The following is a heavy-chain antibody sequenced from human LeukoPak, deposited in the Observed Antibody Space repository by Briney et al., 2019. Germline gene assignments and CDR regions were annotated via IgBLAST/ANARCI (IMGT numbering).Heavy chain of an antibody. CDR2: IIPILGIA. V-gene: IGHV1-69*04. Sequence: GASVKVSCKASGGTFSSYAISWVRQAPGQGLEWMGRIIPILGIANYAQKFQGRVTITADKSTSTAYMELSSLRSEDTAVYYCAREFPTTGDLGYYYYGMDVWGQGTTVTVSS. J-gene: IGHJ6*02. CDR1: GGTFSSYA. D-gene: IGHD7-27*01. CDR3: AREFPTTGDLGYYYYGMDV.